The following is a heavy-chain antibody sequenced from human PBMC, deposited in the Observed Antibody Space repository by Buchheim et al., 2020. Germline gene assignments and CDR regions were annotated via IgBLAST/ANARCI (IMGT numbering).Heavy chain of an antibody. D-gene: IGHD3-22*01. CDR3: AREYTSAYAYFDY. Sequence: QVQLQESGPGLVKPSETLSLTCTVSGGSMSSYYWSWIRQAPGKGLEWIGYIYYSGSTNYNPSLESRVTISVDTSQNQFSLKLSSVTAADTAVYYCAREYTSAYAYFDYWGQGTL. CDR1: GGSMSSYY. J-gene: IGHJ4*02. CDR2: IYYSGST. V-gene: IGHV4-59*01.